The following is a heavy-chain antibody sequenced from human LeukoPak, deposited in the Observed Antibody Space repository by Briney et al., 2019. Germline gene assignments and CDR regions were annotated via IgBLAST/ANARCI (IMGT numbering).Heavy chain of an antibody. CDR3: AKKRYQGETNWFDP. Sequence: GGSLRLSCAVSGFTFSDYYMRWIRQAPGKGLEWVSYISSSGSTIYYADSVKGRFTISRDNAKNSLELQMNSLGAEDTAVYYCAKKRYQGETNWFDPWGQGTLVTVSS. D-gene: IGHD1-14*01. CDR2: ISSSGSTI. CDR1: GFTFSDYY. V-gene: IGHV3-11*04. J-gene: IGHJ5*02.